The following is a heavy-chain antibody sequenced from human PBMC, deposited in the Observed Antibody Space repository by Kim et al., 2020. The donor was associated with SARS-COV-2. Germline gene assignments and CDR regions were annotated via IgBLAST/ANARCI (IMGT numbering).Heavy chain of an antibody. CDR2: ICSSSSYT. CDR3: ARGGRISSRWQNYFDY. J-gene: IGHJ4*02. V-gene: IGHV3-11*05. Sequence: GGSLRLSCAASGFTFSDYYMSWIRQAPGKGLEWVSYICSSSSYTNYADSVKGRFTISRDNAKNSLYLQMNSLRAEDTAVYYCARGGRISSRWQNYFDYWGQGTLVTVSS. CDR1: GFTFSDYY. D-gene: IGHD6-13*01.